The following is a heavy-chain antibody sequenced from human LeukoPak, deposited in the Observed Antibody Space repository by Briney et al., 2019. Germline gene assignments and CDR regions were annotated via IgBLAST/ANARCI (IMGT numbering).Heavy chain of an antibody. CDR3: ARERTLTYGAAAGTTCNWFDP. CDR1: GYTFTSYY. D-gene: IGHD6-13*01. V-gene: IGHV1-46*01. Sequence: ASVKVSCKASGYTFTSYYMHWVRQAPGQGLEWMGIINPSGGSTSYAQKFQGRVTMTRDTSISTAYMELSRLRSDDTAVYYCARERTLTYGAAAGTTCNWFDPWGQGTLVTVSS. J-gene: IGHJ5*02. CDR2: INPSGGST.